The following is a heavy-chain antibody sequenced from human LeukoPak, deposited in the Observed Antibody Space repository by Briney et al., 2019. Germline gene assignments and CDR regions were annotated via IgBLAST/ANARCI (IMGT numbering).Heavy chain of an antibody. CDR2: ISSSSSYI. D-gene: IGHD3-10*01. J-gene: IGHJ3*02. CDR3: ARGFGGLFHDAFDI. CDR1: GFTFSSYS. V-gene: IGHV3-21*01. Sequence: PGGSLRLSCAASGFTFSSYSMNWVRQAPGKGLEWVSSISSSSSYIYYADSVKGRFTISRDNAKNSLYLQMNSLRAEDTAVYYCARGFGGLFHDAFDIWGQGTMVTVSS.